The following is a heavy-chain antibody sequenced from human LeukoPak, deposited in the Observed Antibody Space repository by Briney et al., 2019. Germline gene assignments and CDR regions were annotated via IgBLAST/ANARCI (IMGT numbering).Heavy chain of an antibody. D-gene: IGHD2-15*01. Sequence: ASVKVSCKVSGYTLTELSMHWVRQAPGKGLEWMGGFDPEDGETIYAQKFQGRVTMTRDTSISTAYMELSSLRSEDTAVYHCARTLRRHCSGGSCYSPHLDYWGQGTLVTVSS. J-gene: IGHJ4*02. CDR3: ARTLRRHCSGGSCYSPHLDY. CDR2: FDPEDGET. CDR1: GYTLTELS. V-gene: IGHV1-24*01.